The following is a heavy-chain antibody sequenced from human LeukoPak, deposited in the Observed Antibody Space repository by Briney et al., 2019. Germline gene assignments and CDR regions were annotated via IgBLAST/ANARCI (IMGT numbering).Heavy chain of an antibody. D-gene: IGHD3-16*01. V-gene: IGHV4-59*08. Sequence: KPSETLSLTCTVSGXSISTYYWSWIRQPPGKGLECIGYIHYSGSTNYNPSLRSRVTISVDTSKNQFSLKLSSATAADTAVYFCARRAINSVMFDYWGQGTLVTVSS. CDR3: ARRAINSVMFDY. CDR2: IHYSGST. J-gene: IGHJ4*02. CDR1: GXSISTYY.